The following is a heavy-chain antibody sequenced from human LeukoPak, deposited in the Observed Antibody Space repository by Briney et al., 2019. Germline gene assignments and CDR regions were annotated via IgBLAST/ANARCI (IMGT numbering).Heavy chain of an antibody. D-gene: IGHD3-10*01. V-gene: IGHV4-59*07. CDR1: GGSISSYY. J-gene: IGHJ6*02. CDR3: ARVGGYYYGSGSHYYGMDV. CDR2: IYYSGST. Sequence: SDTLSLTCTVSGGSISSYYWSWIRQPPGKGLEWIGYIYYSGSTNYNPSLKSRVTISVDTSEKQFSLRLSSVTAADTAVYYCARVGGYYYGSGSHYYGMDVWGQGTTVTVSS.